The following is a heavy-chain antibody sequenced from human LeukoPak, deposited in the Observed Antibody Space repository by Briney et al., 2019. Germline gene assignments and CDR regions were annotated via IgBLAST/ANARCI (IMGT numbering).Heavy chain of an antibody. CDR1: GGSFSGYY. D-gene: IGHD3-22*01. CDR3: ARYPYYYDSGFDY. CDR2: INHSGST. V-gene: IGHV4-34*01. Sequence: SETLSLTCAVYGGSFSGYYWSWIRQPPGKGLEWIGEINHSGSTNYNPSLKSRVTISVDTSKNQFSLKLSSVTAADTAVYYCARYPYYYDSGFDYWGQGTLVTVSS. J-gene: IGHJ4*02.